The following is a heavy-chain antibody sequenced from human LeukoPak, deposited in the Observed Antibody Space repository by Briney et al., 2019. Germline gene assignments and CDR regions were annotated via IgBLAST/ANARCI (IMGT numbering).Heavy chain of an antibody. D-gene: IGHD1-26*01. CDR2: ISAYNGNT. Sequence: ASVKVSCKASGYTFTSYGISWVRQAPGQGLEWMGWISAYNGNTNYAQKLQGRGTMTRDTSISTAYMELSRLRSDDTAVYYCARYSGSHPAAFDIWGQGTMVTVSS. J-gene: IGHJ3*02. CDR3: ARYSGSHPAAFDI. V-gene: IGHV1-18*01. CDR1: GYTFTSYG.